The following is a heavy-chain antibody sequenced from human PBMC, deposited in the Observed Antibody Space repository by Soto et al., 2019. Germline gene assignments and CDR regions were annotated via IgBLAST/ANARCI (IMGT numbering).Heavy chain of an antibody. Sequence: QVQLVESGGGLVKPGGSLRLSCAASGFTFSHYYMSWIRQAPGKGLDWVSYISSSGSTIYYADSVKGRFAISRDNAKNSVYLQMNSLRAEDTAVYYCARDRDGMYNFDYWGQGTLVTVSS. CDR1: GFTFSHYY. CDR2: ISSSGSTI. V-gene: IGHV3-11*01. D-gene: IGHD1-1*01. CDR3: ARDRDGMYNFDY. J-gene: IGHJ4*02.